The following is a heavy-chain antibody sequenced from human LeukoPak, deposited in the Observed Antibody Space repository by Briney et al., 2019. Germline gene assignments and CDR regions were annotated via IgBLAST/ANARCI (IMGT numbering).Heavy chain of an antibody. CDR2: INPNTGGT. CDR3: ARADGYNLDDF. V-gene: IGHV1-2*02. CDR1: RYTFTGYY. J-gene: IGHJ4*02. Sequence: GASVKVSCMAPRYTFTGYYTHWVRPAPGQGLEYMGWINPNTGGTNYVQKFQGRVTMTRDTSISTGYMELSSLRSDDTALYYCARADGYNLDDFWGQGTQVTVSS. D-gene: IGHD5-24*01.